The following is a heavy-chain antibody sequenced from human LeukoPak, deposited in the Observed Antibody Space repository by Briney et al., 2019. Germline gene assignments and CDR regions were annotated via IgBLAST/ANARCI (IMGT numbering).Heavy chain of an antibody. CDR2: IIPILGIA. V-gene: IGHV1-69*04. D-gene: IGHD4-17*01. CDR3: ARATVVTPGYYYYYGMDV. J-gene: IGHJ6*02. CDR1: GGTFSSYA. Sequence: SVKVSCKASGGTFSSYAISWVRQAPGQGLEWMGRIIPILGIASYAQKFQGRVTITADKSTSTAYMELSSLRSEDTAVYYCARATVVTPGYYYYYGMDVWGQGTTVTVSS.